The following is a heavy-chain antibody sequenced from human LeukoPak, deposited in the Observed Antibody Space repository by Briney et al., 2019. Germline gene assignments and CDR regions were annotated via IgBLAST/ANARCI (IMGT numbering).Heavy chain of an antibody. V-gene: IGHV3-33*01. CDR1: GFTFSSYG. CDR2: IWYDGSNK. D-gene: IGHD5-18*01. Sequence: GGSLRLSCAASGFTFSSYGMHWVRQAPGMGLEWVAVIWYDGSNKYYADSVKGRFTISRDNSKNTLYLQMNSLRAEDTAVYYCARAVDTAMVTFLGYWGQGTLVTVSS. J-gene: IGHJ4*02. CDR3: ARAVDTAMVTFLGY.